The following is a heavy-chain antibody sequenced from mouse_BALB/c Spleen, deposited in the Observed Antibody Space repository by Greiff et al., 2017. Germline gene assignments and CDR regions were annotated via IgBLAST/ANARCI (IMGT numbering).Heavy chain of an antibody. CDR3: ATLSRGYAMDY. Sequence: VQLQQSGAELVKPGASVKLSCTASGFNITDTYMHWVKQRPEQGLEWIGRIDPANGNTKYDPKFQGKATITADTSSNTAYLQLSSLTSEDTAVYYRATLSRGYAMDYWGQGTSVTVSS. CDR2: IDPANGNT. J-gene: IGHJ4*01. CDR1: GFNITDTY. V-gene: IGHV14-3*02.